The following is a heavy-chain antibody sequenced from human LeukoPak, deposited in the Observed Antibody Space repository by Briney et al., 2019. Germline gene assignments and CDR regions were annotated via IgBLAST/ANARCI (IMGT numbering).Heavy chain of an antibody. CDR2: ISSSSSYI. J-gene: IGHJ3*02. V-gene: IGHV3-21*04. Sequence: PGGSLRLSCAASGFTFSSYSMNWVRQAPGKGLEWVSSISSSSSYIYYADSVKGRCTISRDGSKNTLYLQMNSLRVEDTAVYYCARGLFLSGYLDAFDIWGQGTVVTVSS. CDR1: GFTFSSYS. D-gene: IGHD3-22*01. CDR3: ARGLFLSGYLDAFDI.